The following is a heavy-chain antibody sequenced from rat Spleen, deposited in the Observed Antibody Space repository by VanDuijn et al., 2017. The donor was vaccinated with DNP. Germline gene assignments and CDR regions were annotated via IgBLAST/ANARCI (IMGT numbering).Heavy chain of an antibody. J-gene: IGHJ4*01. CDR3: ARPSNYGTYGPMDA. V-gene: IGHV5-7*01. CDR1: GFTFSDYN. Sequence: EVQLVESGGGLVQPGRSLKLSCAASGFTFSDYNMAWVPQAPKKGLEWVATISYDDNSTYYRDSVKGRFTVSRDNVRSTLYLQMDSLRSEDTATYYCARPSNYGTYGPMDAWGQGTSVTVSS. CDR2: ISYDDNST. D-gene: IGHD1-3*01.